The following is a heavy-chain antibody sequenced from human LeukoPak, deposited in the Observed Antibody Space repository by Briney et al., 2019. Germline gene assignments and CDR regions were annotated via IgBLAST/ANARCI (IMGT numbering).Heavy chain of an antibody. CDR2: INTNTGNP. CDR3: ARDMSPYYYGSGSPEYYYYGMDV. Sequence: ASVKVSCKASGYTFTSYAMNWVRQAPGQGLEWMGWINTNTGNPTYAQGFTGRFVFSLDTSVSTAYLQISSLKAEDTAVYYCARDMSPYYYGSGSPEYYYYGMDVWGQGTTVTVSS. D-gene: IGHD3-10*01. V-gene: IGHV7-4-1*02. CDR1: GYTFTSYA. J-gene: IGHJ6*02.